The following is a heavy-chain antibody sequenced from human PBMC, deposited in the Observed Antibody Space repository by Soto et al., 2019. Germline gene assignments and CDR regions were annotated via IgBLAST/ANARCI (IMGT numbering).Heavy chain of an antibody. J-gene: IGHJ5*02. CDR2: ISAYNGNT. Sequence: QVQLVQSGAEVKKPGASVKVSCKASGYTFTSYGISWVRQAPGQGLEWMGWISAYNGNTNYAQKLHGSXTXPXXSSTCTGSMELRRLRSDNTDVYYCARESALAAPDPWGQGTLVTVSS. D-gene: IGHD6-19*01. V-gene: IGHV1-18*01. CDR1: GYTFTSYG. CDR3: ARESALAAPDP.